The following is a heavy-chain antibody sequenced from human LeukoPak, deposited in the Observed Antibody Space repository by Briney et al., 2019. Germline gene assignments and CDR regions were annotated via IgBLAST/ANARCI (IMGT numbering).Heavy chain of an antibody. Sequence: SETLSLTCTVSGGSISSGGYYWSWIRQPPGKGLEWIGYIYHSGSTYYNLSLKSRVTISVDRSKNQFSLKLSSVTAADTAVYYCARDRAAAGPRPDAFDIWGQGTMVTVSS. CDR3: ARDRAAAGPRPDAFDI. CDR1: GGSISSGGYY. CDR2: IYHSGST. D-gene: IGHD6-13*01. J-gene: IGHJ3*02. V-gene: IGHV4-30-2*01.